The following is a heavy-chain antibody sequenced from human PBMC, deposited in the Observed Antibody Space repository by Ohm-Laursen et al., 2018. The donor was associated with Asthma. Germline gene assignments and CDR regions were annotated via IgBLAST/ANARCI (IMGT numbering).Heavy chain of an antibody. CDR1: GGSISGSSYF. J-gene: IGHJ6*02. Sequence: GTLSLTCSVPGGSISGSSYFWGWIRQPPGKGLEWIGGIYYSGNTYYNPSLKSRVTISVDTSKNQFSLKLTSVTAADTAVYYCASQPRYFYGLDVWGQGTTVAVSS. V-gene: IGHV4-39*07. CDR3: ASQPRYFYGLDV. CDR2: IYYSGNT.